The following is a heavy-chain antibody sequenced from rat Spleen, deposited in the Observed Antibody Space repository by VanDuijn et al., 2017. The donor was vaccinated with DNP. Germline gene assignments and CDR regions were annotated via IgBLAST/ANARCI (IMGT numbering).Heavy chain of an antibody. CDR1: GFTFSKYG. D-gene: IGHD1-9*01. CDR3: ATRTTGIFDY. J-gene: IGHJ2*01. V-gene: IGHV5-22*01. CDR2: ISYEGSGT. Sequence: EVQLVESGGGLVQPGRSLKLSCAASGFTFSKYGMAWVRQAPTKGLEWVASISYEGSGTYYGDSVKGRFTISRDDAKSTLYLQMDSLRSEDTATYYCATRTTGIFDYWGQGVMVTVSS.